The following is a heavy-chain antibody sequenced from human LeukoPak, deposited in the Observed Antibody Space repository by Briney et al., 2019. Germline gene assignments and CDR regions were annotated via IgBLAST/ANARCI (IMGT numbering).Heavy chain of an antibody. CDR3: ARDLVGATEYYYYGMDV. Sequence: GGSLRLSCAASGFTFSSYAMSWVRQAPGKGLEWVSAISGSGGSTYYADSVKGRFTISRDNSKNTLYLQMNSLRAEDTAVYYCARDLVGATEYYYYGMDVWGQGTTVTVSS. CDR2: ISGSGGST. J-gene: IGHJ6*02. CDR1: GFTFSSYA. D-gene: IGHD1-26*01. V-gene: IGHV3-23*01.